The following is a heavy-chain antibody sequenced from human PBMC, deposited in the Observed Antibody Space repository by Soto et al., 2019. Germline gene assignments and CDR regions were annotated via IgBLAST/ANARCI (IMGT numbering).Heavy chain of an antibody. Sequence: PGGSLRLSCAASEFTFSSNGMQWVRQAAGKGLEWVAGISGDGSKRYYADSLKGRFTISRDNSKNMLHLQMNNLRPEDTAVYYCVKSAIMTALLKDYYGMDLWGQGTTVTVSS. CDR2: ISGDGSKR. CDR1: EFTFSSNG. V-gene: IGHV3-30*18. D-gene: IGHD5-18*01. J-gene: IGHJ6*02. CDR3: VKSAIMTALLKDYYGMDL.